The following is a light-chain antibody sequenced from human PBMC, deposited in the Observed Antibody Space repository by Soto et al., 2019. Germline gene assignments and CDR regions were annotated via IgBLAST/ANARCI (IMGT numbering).Light chain of an antibody. CDR2: EVS. CDR1: SSDVGGYNY. Sequence: QSVLTQPASVSGSPGQSITISCTGTSSDVGGYNYVSWYQQHPGKAPKLMIYEVSNRPSGVSNRFSGSKSGNTASLTISGLQAEDEADYYCSSYTGSSTLLVFGGGTQLTVL. CDR3: SSYTGSSTLLV. J-gene: IGLJ2*01. V-gene: IGLV2-14*01.